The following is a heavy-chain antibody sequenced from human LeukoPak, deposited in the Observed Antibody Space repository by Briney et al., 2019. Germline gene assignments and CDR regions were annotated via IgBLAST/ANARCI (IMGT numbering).Heavy chain of an antibody. CDR1: GDSIRSSNW. CDR3: AAGGPHWDY. V-gene: IGHV4-4*02. D-gene: IGHD1-1*01. Sequence: PSGTLSLTCAVSGDSIRSSNWWNWVRQPPGKGLEWIGEIYHSGHTNYNPSLKGRVTISVDKSTNQFSLNLSSMTAADTAIYYCAAGGPHWDYWGEGTLVTVSS. J-gene: IGHJ4*02. CDR2: IYHSGHT.